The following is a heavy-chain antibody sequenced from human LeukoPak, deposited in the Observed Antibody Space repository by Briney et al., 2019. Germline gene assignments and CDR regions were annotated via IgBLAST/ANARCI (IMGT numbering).Heavy chain of an antibody. CDR3: TRDTYYCDSSGYYRPPPFDY. J-gene: IGHJ4*02. CDR2: IRSKAYGGTT. Sequence: GGSLRLSCTASGFTFGDYAMSWFRQAPGKGLEWVGFIRSKAYGGTTEYAASVKGRFTISRDDSKSIAYLQMNSLKTEDTAVYYCTRDTYYCDSSGYYRPPPFDYWGQGTLVTVSS. CDR1: GFTFGDYA. V-gene: IGHV3-49*03. D-gene: IGHD3-22*01.